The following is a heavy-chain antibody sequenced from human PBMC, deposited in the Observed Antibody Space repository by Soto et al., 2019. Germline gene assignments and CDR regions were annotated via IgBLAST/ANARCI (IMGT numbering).Heavy chain of an antibody. CDR3: ARMACTSTSCSYLFDY. J-gene: IGHJ4*02. V-gene: IGHV3-49*03. D-gene: IGHD2-2*01. CDR2: IRSNAYGVTA. CDR1: GFIFGDYA. Sequence: GGSLRLSCTASGFIFGDYAMSWFRQGPGKGLEWVGFIRSNAYGVTADYATSVKGRFTISRDDSKSIAYLQMNSLNTEDTAVYFCARMACTSTSCSYLFDYWGRGALVTVSS.